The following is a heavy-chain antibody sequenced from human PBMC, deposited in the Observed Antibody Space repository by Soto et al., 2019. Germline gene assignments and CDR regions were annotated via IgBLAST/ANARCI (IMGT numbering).Heavy chain of an antibody. V-gene: IGHV1-18*01. D-gene: IGHD3-3*01. J-gene: IGHJ4*02. CDR3: ARTLNEWLLGLD. Sequence: ASVKVSCKASGYTFTSYGISWVRKAPGQGLEWMGWISAYNGNTNYAQKFQGRVTMTTDTSTSTAYMELRSLRSDDTAVYYCARTLNEWLLGLDWGQGTLVTVSS. CDR1: GYTFTSYG. CDR2: ISAYNGNT.